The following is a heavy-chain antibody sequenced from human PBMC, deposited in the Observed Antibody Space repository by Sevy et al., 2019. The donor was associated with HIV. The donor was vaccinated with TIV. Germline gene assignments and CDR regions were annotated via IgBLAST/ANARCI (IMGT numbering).Heavy chain of an antibody. CDR3: ARGPPDGSYDYFDY. J-gene: IGHJ4*02. CDR1: GFTFNNYN. V-gene: IGHV3-21*06. D-gene: IGHD3-10*01. Sequence: GGSLRLSCATSGFTFNNYNMNWVRQAPGKGLEWVSYVSGSSNYIYYAESVKGRFIISRDNTKNTLYLQMNSLRVDDTALYYCARGPPDGSYDYFDYWGQGTLVTVSS. CDR2: VSGSSNYI.